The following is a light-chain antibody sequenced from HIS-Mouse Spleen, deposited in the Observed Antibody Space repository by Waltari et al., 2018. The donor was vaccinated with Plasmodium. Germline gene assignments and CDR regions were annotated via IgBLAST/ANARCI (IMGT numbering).Light chain of an antibody. J-gene: IGLJ2*01. CDR2: QDS. V-gene: IGLV3-1*01. CDR1: TSGDKY. CDR3: QAWDSSTVV. Sequence: SYELTQSPSVSVSPGQKASITCSGATSGDKYACWYQQKPGQSPVLVIYQDSKRPSGIPELFSGTNSGNTATLTISGTQAMDEADYYCQAWDSSTVVFGGGTKLTVL.